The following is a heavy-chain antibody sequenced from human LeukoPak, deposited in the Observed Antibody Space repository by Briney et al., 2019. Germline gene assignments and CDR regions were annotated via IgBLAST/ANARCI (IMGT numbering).Heavy chain of an antibody. J-gene: IGHJ4*02. CDR1: GGSISHYY. D-gene: IGHD2-15*01. CDR3: AREGGRNVVDY. CDR2: IYNSGST. Sequence: SETLSLTCTVSGGSISHYYWTWIRQPPGKGLEWIGDIYNSGSTNYNPSLKSRVTISVDTSTNQFSLKLSSVPAADTAVYYCAREGGRNVVDYWGQGTLVTVSS. V-gene: IGHV4-59*01.